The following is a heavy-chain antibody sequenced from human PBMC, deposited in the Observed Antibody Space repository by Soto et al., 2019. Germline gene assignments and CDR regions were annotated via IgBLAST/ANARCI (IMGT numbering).Heavy chain of an antibody. Sequence: GGSLRLSCAASGFTFSSYGMHWVRQAPGKGLEWVAVIWYDGSNKYYADSVKGRFTISRDNSKNTLYLQMNSLRAEDTAVYYCARNVYYGFWRGSRGYYYYYLEVWGKGTTVSVSS. CDR2: IWYDGSNK. V-gene: IGHV3-33*01. D-gene: IGHD3-3*01. CDR3: ARNVYYGFWRGSRGYYYYYLEV. CDR1: GFTFSSYG. J-gene: IGHJ6*03.